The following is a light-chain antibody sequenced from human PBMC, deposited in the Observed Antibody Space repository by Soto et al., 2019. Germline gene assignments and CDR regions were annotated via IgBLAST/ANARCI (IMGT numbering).Light chain of an antibody. CDR1: QSIGSY. J-gene: IGKJ1*01. Sequence: IQMTQSPSSLSASVGDRVTMTCRASQSIGSYVNWYQEKPGEAPKVLIFAASSLQSGVPSRFNGSGSGTDFTLTISSLQPEDFATYYCQQSYSTAWTCGQGTKVDIK. CDR3: QQSYSTAWT. V-gene: IGKV1-39*01. CDR2: AAS.